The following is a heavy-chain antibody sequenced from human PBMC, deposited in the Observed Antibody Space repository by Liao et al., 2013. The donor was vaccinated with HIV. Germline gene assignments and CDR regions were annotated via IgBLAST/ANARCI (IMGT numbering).Heavy chain of an antibody. J-gene: IGHJ4*02. CDR2: IYTSGST. CDR1: GGSISSYY. Sequence: QVQLQESGPGLVKPSETLSLTCTVSGGSISSYYWSWIRQPAGKGLEWIGRIYTSGSTYYNPSLKSRVTISVDTSKNQFSLKLSSVTAADTAVYYCARATYYYDSSGYIPAYYFDYWGQGTLVTVSS. V-gene: IGHV4-4*07. CDR3: ARATYYYDSSGYIPAYYFDY. D-gene: IGHD3-22*01.